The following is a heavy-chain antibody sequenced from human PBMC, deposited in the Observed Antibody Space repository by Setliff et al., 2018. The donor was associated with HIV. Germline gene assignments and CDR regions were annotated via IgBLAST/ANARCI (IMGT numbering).Heavy chain of an antibody. Sequence: PSETLSLTCTVSGGSLSSSSYYWGWIRQPPGKGLEWIGSIYYSGSTYYNPSLKSRVTISVDTSKNQFSLKLSSVTAAYTAVYYCASLITFGGVIANYYFDYWGQGTLVTVSS. CDR3: ASLITFGGVIANYYFDY. CDR1: GGSLSSSSYY. D-gene: IGHD3-16*02. V-gene: IGHV4-39*01. CDR2: IYYSGST. J-gene: IGHJ4*02.